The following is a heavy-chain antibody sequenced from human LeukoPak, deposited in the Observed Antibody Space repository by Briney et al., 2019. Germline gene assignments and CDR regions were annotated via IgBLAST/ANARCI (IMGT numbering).Heavy chain of an antibody. CDR1: GFTFDDYA. Sequence: GGSLRLSCAASGFTFDDYAMHWVRQAPGKGLEWVSGISWNSGSIGYADSVKGRFTISRDNAKNSLYLQMNSLRAEDTALYYCAKADSRGSSWYYYYGMDVWGQGTTVTVSS. CDR2: ISWNSGSI. CDR3: AKADSRGSSWYYYYGMDV. V-gene: IGHV3-9*01. D-gene: IGHD6-13*01. J-gene: IGHJ6*02.